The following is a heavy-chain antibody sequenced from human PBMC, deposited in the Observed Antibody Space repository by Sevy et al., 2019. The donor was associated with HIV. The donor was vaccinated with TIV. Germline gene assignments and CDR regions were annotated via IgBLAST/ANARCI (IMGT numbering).Heavy chain of an antibody. CDR1: GFTFSSYV. J-gene: IGHJ4*02. CDR2: INSNGGNT. D-gene: IGHD4-4*01. Sequence: GGSLRLSCVASGFTFSSYVMHWVRQAPGKGLEYVSAINSNGGNTDYANSVKGRFIISRDNSKNTLYLQMGSLRADDMAVYYCARPRGGATITTGFFDYWGQGALATVSS. V-gene: IGHV3-64*01. CDR3: ARPRGGATITTGFFDY.